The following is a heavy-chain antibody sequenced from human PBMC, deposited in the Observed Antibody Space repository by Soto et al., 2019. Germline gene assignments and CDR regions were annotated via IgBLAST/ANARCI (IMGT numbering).Heavy chain of an antibody. D-gene: IGHD2-21*02. V-gene: IGHV3-23*01. Sequence: VQLLESGGGLVQPGGSLRLSCAASGFSFTNFAMSWVRQAPGKGLEWVSSLSPGGGSTYYADSVKGRFTISRDNSKRSVCLRMDILRAEDTATYYCVREDGTDGGCYNHYWGQVSLLTVSS. CDR2: LSPGGGST. CDR1: GFSFTNFA. J-gene: IGHJ4*02. CDR3: VREDGTDGGCYNHY.